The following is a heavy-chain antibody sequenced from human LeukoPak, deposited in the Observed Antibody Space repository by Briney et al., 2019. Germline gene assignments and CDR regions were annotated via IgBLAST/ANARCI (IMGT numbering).Heavy chain of an antibody. CDR3: ARDSQDYYDSSGYPPFDP. CDR1: GFTFSSYS. Sequence: PGGSLRLSCAASGFTFSSYSMNWVRQAPGEGLEWVSSISSSSSYIYYADSVKGRFTISRDNAKNSLYLQMNSLRAEDTAVYYCARDSQDYYDSSGYPPFDPWGQGTLVTVPS. J-gene: IGHJ5*02. CDR2: ISSSSSYI. V-gene: IGHV3-21*01. D-gene: IGHD3-22*01.